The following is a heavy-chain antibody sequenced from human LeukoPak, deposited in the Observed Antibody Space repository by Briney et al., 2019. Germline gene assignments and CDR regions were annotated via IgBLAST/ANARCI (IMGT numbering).Heavy chain of an antibody. CDR1: GGSISSYY. Sequence: SETLSLTCTVSGGSISSYYWSWIRQPPGKGLEWIGYIYYSGSTNYNPSLKSRVTISVDTSKNQFSLKLSSVTAADTAVYYCARFGSITMVRGVIEGPTNNWFDPWGQGTLVTVSS. V-gene: IGHV4-59*08. J-gene: IGHJ5*02. D-gene: IGHD3-10*01. CDR2: IYYSGST. CDR3: ARFGSITMVRGVIEGPTNNWFDP.